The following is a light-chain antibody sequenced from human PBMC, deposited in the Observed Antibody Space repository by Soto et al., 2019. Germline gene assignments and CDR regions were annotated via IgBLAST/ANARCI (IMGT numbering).Light chain of an antibody. V-gene: IGKV3-20*01. CDR1: QSVTSNY. CDR3: QQYGGSPRT. Sequence: EIVLTHSPGTLSLSPGERATLSFGASQSVTSNYLAWYQQHPGQAPRLLIYGASSRATGIPDRFSGSGSGTDFTLTITRLEPEDFAVYYCQQYGGSPRTFGQGTKVDI. CDR2: GAS. J-gene: IGKJ1*01.